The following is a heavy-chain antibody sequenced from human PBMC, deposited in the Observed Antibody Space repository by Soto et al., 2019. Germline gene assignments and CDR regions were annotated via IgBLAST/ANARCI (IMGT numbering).Heavy chain of an antibody. V-gene: IGHV4-34*01. J-gene: IGHJ6*02. D-gene: IGHD6-19*01. CDR2: INHSGST. CDR3: AIGRVGSSGWDYYYYYYGMDV. Sequence: SETLSLTCAVYGGSFSGYYWSWIRQPPGKGLEWIGEINHSGSTNYNPSLKSRVTISVDTSKNQFSLKLSSVTAADTAVYYCAIGRVGSSGWDYYYYYYGMDVWGQGTTVTVSS. CDR1: GGSFSGYY.